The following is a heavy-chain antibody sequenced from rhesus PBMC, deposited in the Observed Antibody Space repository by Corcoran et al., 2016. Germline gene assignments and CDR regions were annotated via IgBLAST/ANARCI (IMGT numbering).Heavy chain of an antibody. Sequence: QVQLLESGPGLVKPSETLSLTCPVSGGSMDDYSWNWIRQSPGKGLEGFGYIGGRSGTAAYNPSLESRGTFASDTSKNQFSLRLTAVTAADTAIYYCARHISGSYFDYWGQGVMVTVSS. CDR3: ARHISGSYFDY. V-gene: IGHV4-165*02. CDR2: IGGRSGTA. J-gene: IGHJ4*01. CDR1: GGSMDDYS.